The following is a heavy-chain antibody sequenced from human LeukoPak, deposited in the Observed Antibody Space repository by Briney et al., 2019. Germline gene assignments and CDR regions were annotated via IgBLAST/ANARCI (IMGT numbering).Heavy chain of an antibody. CDR3: ARDPPGLTLGSPGDY. J-gene: IGHJ4*02. CDR2: ISANNGDT. Sequence: VASAKVSCKASGYTFTSYGIAWVRQAPGQGLQWMGWISANNGDTSYSQKLQGRVTMTTDTSTNTAYMELRSLTSDDTAVYYCARDPPGLTLGSPGDYWGQGTLVSVSS. V-gene: IGHV1-18*01. D-gene: IGHD3-16*01. CDR1: GYTFTSYG.